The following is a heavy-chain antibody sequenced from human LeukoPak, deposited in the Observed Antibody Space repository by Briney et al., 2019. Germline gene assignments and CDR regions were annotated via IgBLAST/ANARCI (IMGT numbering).Heavy chain of an antibody. CDR3: ARVPSSSWLSFAFDI. V-gene: IGHV4-4*07. J-gene: IGHJ3*02. D-gene: IGHD6-13*01. CDR1: GGSISSYY. Sequence: SETLSLTCTVSGGSISSYYWSWIRQPAGKGLEWIGRIYTSGSTNYNPSLKSRVTMSVDTSKNQFSLKLSSVTAADTAVYYCARVPSSSWLSFAFDIWGQGTMVTVSS. CDR2: IYTSGST.